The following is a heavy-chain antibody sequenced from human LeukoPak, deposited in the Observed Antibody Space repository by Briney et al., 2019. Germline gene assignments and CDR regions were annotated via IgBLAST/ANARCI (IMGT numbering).Heavy chain of an antibody. CDR3: AKDDGYGDYHYYYYGMDV. Sequence: GGSLRLSCAASGFTFSSYGMHWVRQAPGKGLEWVAVISYDGSNKYYADSVKGRFTISRDNSKNTLYLQMNSLRAEDTAVYYCAKDDGYGDYHYYYYGMDVWGQGTTVTVSS. D-gene: IGHD4-17*01. CDR2: ISYDGSNK. J-gene: IGHJ6*02. V-gene: IGHV3-30*18. CDR1: GFTFSSYG.